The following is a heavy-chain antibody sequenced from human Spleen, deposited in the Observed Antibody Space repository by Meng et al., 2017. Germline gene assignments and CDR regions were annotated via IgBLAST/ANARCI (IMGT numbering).Heavy chain of an antibody. CDR3: ARATTVADGLDY. D-gene: IGHD4-23*01. CDR1: SVSISSNIYY. CDR2: IYYSGST. V-gene: IGHV4-39*07. J-gene: IGHJ4*02. Sequence: SETLSLTCTVSSVSISSNIYYWAWIRQPPGKGLEWIGSIYYSGSTYYNPSLKSRLTISIDTFKNQFSLKLSSISAADTAVYYCARATTVADGLDYWGQGTLVTVSS.